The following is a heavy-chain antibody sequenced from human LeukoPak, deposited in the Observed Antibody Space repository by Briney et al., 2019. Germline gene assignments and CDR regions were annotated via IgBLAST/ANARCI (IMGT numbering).Heavy chain of an antibody. CDR1: EYTFTSYD. J-gene: IGHJ6*03. Sequence: ASVKVSCKASEYTFTSYDINWVRQATGQGLEWMGWMNPNSGNTGYAQKLQGRVTMTRNTSISTAYMELSSLRSEDTAVYYCARRDYDFWSGYSPGGYYYYMDVWGKGTTVTVSS. D-gene: IGHD3-3*01. V-gene: IGHV1-8*01. CDR2: MNPNSGNT. CDR3: ARRDYDFWSGYSPGGYYYYMDV.